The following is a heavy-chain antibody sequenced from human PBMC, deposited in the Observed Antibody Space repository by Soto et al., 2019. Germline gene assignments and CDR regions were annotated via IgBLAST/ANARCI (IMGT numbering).Heavy chain of an antibody. Sequence: PGGSLRLSCAASGIIFSNYAMNWVRQAPGKGLEWVSGISGSGGDTYFADSVKGRFIISRDNSENTLYLQMNSLRVEDTAVYYCAKDVGIVGANYFDPWGQGTLVTVSS. V-gene: IGHV3-23*01. J-gene: IGHJ5*02. CDR3: AKDVGIVGANYFDP. CDR2: ISGSGGDT. CDR1: GIIFSNYA. D-gene: IGHD1-26*01.